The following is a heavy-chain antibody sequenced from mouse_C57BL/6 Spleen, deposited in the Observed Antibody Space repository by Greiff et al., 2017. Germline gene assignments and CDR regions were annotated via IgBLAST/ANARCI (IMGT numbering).Heavy chain of an antibody. V-gene: IGHV3-6*01. CDR2: ISYDGSN. D-gene: IGHD1-1*01. J-gene: IGHJ3*01. Sequence: EVQLQQSGPGLVKPCQSLSLTCSVTGYSITSGYYWNWIRQFPGNKLEWMGYISYDGSNNYNPSLKNRISITRDTSKNQFFLKLNSVTTEDTATYYCARAVYGSSLAWFAYWGQGTLVTVSA. CDR3: ARAVYGSSLAWFAY. CDR1: GYSITSGYY.